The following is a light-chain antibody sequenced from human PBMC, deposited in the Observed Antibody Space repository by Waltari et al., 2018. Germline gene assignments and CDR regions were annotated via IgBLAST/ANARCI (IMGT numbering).Light chain of an antibody. CDR1: SSDIESYKL. Sequence: QSALTQPASVSGSPGQSITISCTGTSSDIESYKLVSWYQQHPGEDPKVIIYEDTKRPSGVSGRFSASKSGNTASLTISGLQAEDEADYHCCSYVDSRTFVFGGGTRLTVL. CDR2: EDT. CDR3: CSYVDSRTFV. J-gene: IGLJ2*01. V-gene: IGLV2-23*02.